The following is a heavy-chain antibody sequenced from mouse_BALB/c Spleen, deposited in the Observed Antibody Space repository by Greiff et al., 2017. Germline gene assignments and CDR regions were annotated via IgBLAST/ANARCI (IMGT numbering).Heavy chain of an antibody. CDR1: GFTFSSYT. CDR3: TRGYDYDEVLFAY. J-gene: IGHJ3*01. D-gene: IGHD2-4*01. Sequence: EVQLVESGGGLVKPGGSLKLSCAASGFTFSSYTMSWVRQTPEKRLEWVATISSGGSYTYYPDSVKGRFTISRDNAKNTLYLQMSSLKSEDTAMYYCTRGYDYDEVLFAYWGQGTLVTVSA. V-gene: IGHV5-6-4*01. CDR2: ISSGGSYT.